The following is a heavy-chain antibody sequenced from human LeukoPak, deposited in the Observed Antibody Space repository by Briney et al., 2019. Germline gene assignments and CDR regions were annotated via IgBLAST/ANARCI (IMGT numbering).Heavy chain of an antibody. CDR1: GYTFTSYD. V-gene: IGHV1-8*01. CDR3: ARGLHDYGDVDAFDI. Sequence: ASVKVSCKASGYTFTSYDINWVRQATGQGLEWMGWMNPNSGNTGYAQKFQGRVTMTRNTSISAAYMELSSLRSEDTAVYYCARGLHDYGDVDAFDIWGQGTMVTVSS. J-gene: IGHJ3*02. CDR2: MNPNSGNT. D-gene: IGHD4-17*01.